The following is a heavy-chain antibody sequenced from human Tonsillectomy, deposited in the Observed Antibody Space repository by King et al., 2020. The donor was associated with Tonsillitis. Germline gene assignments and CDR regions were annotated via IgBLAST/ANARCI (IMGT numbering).Heavy chain of an antibody. CDR1: GFTFSSYS. CDR2: ISTSSSTI. CDR3: ARGRGYSYGYPDY. V-gene: IGHV3-48*01. J-gene: IGHJ4*02. D-gene: IGHD5-18*01. Sequence: EVQLVESGGGLVQPGGSLRLSCAASGFTFSSYSMNWVRQAPGKGLEWVSYISTSSSTIYYADSVKGRFTISRVNAKNSLYLQMNSLRAEDTAVYYCARGRGYSYGYPDYWGQGTLVTVSS.